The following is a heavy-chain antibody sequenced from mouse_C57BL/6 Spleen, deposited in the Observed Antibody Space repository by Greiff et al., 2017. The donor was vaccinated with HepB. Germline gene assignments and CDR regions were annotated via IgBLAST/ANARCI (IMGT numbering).Heavy chain of an antibody. CDR3: ARMYGAYAMDY. CDR1: GFTFSDYG. V-gene: IGHV5-17*01. J-gene: IGHJ4*01. D-gene: IGHD2-10*02. Sequence: VQLQQSGGGLVKPGGSLKLSCAASGFTFSDYGMHWVRQAPEKGLEWVAYISSGSSTIYYADTVKGRFTISRDNAKNTLFLQMTSLRSEDTAMYYCARMYGAYAMDYWGQGTSVTVSS. CDR2: ISSGSSTI.